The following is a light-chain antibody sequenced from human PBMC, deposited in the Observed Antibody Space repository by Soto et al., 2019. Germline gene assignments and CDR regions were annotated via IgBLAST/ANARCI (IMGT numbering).Light chain of an antibody. J-gene: IGLJ2*01. Sequence: QSALTQPASVSGSPGQSITISCTGTSSDVAGYNYVSWYQHHPGKAPKLLISDVTKRPSWVPDRFSGSKSGSTASLTISELQAEDEADYYCSSYAGSNNLVFGGGTKLTVL. CDR1: SSDVAGYNY. CDR3: SSYAGSNNLV. CDR2: DVT. V-gene: IGLV2-8*01.